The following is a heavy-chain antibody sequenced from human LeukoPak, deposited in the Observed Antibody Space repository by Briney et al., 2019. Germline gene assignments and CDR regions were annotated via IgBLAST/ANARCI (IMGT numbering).Heavy chain of an antibody. V-gene: IGHV3-53*01. CDR1: GFTVRNNY. Sequence: PGGSLRLSCAASGFTVRNNYMTWVRQAPGKGLEWVSIIYSGDSTSYADSVKGRFTISRDNPKNTLYLQMNSLRAEDTAVYYCAREWVGLLEYRSGGSCWSYYMDVWGKGTTVTVSS. CDR3: AREWVGLLEYRSGGSCWSYYMDV. CDR2: IYSGDST. J-gene: IGHJ6*03. D-gene: IGHD2-15*01.